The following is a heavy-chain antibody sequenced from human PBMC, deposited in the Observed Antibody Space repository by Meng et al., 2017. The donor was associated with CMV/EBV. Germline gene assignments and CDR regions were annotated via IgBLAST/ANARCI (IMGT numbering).Heavy chain of an antibody. Sequence: GESLKISCAASGFTFSSYGMHWVRQAPGKGLEWVAFIRYDGSNKYYADSVKGRFTISRDNSKNTLFLQMNSLRAEDTAVYYCARPLTNYDFWSGYYTGGGMDVWGQGTTVTSP. D-gene: IGHD3-3*01. CDR2: IRYDGSNK. CDR1: GFTFSSYG. J-gene: IGHJ6*02. V-gene: IGHV3-30*02. CDR3: ARPLTNYDFWSGYYTGGGMDV.